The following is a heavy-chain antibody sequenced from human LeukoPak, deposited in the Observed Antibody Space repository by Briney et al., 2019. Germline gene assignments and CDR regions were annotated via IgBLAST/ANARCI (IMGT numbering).Heavy chain of an antibody. J-gene: IGHJ3*02. CDR2: INPNSGGT. CDR3: ARAARRELLNAFDI. Sequence: ASVKVSCKASGYTFAGYYMHWVRQAPGQGLEWMGWINPNSGGTNYAQKFQGRVTMTRDTSISTAYMELSRLRSDDTAVYYCARAARRELLNAFDIWGQGTMVTVSS. CDR1: GYTFAGYY. V-gene: IGHV1-2*02. D-gene: IGHD1-26*01.